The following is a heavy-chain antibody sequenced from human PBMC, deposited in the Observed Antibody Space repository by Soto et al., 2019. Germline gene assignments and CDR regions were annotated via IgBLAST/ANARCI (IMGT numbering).Heavy chain of an antibody. CDR1: GGTFSSYA. CDR2: IIPIFGTA. D-gene: IGHD2-15*01. Sequence: QVQLVQSGAEVKKPGSSVKVSCKASGGTFSSYAISWVRQAPGQGLEWMGGIIPIFGTANYAQKFQGRVTITAEESTSTAYMELSSLRSEDTAVYYCARGGVQDIVVVVAATDYYGMDVWGQGTTVTVSS. V-gene: IGHV1-69*12. CDR3: ARGGVQDIVVVVAATDYYGMDV. J-gene: IGHJ6*02.